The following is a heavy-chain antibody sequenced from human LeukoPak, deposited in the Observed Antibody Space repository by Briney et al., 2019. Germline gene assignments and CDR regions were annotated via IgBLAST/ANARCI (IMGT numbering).Heavy chain of an antibody. CDR3: ARPRDSSGYYGVYFDY. CDR1: GGSISSGSYY. Sequence: SQTLSLTCTVSGGSISSGSYYWGWIRQPPGKGLEWIGSIYYSGSTYYNPSLKSRVTISVDTSKNQFSLKLSSVTAADTAVYYCARPRDSSGYYGVYFDYWGQGTLVTVSS. CDR2: IYYSGST. D-gene: IGHD3-22*01. J-gene: IGHJ4*02. V-gene: IGHV4-39*01.